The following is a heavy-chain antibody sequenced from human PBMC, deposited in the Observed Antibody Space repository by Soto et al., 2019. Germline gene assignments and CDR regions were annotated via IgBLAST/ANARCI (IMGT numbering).Heavy chain of an antibody. CDR1: GYTFTSYY. J-gene: IGHJ6*02. D-gene: IGHD3-16*01. CDR3: ARGGGGTPYHYGMDV. Sequence: ASVKVSCKASGYTFTSYYMHWVRQAPGQGLEWMGIINPSGGSTSYAQKFQGRVTMTRDTSTSTVYMELSSLRSEDTAVYYCARGGGGTPYHYGMDVWGQGTTVTVSS. CDR2: INPSGGST. V-gene: IGHV1-46*01.